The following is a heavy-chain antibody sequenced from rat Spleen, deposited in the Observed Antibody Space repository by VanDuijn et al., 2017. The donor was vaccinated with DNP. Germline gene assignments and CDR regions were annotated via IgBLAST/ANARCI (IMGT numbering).Heavy chain of an antibody. J-gene: IGHJ4*01. CDR1: GFTFSNYD. Sequence: EVQLVESGGGLVQPGRSLKLSCAASGFTFSNYDMAWVRQAPTKGLEWIASISTGGGNTYYRDSVKGRFTISRDNAKNTQYLQMDSLRSEDTATYYCARDRTISPYYYDMDAWGQGASVTVSS. CDR2: ISTGGGNT. CDR3: ARDRTISPYYYDMDA. D-gene: IGHD1-5*01. V-gene: IGHV5S13*01.